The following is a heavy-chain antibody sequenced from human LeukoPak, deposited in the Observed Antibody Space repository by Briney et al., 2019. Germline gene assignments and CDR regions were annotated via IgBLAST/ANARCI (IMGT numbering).Heavy chain of an antibody. CDR3: ARAYYDFWSGYSIYFDY. V-gene: IGHV3-11*01. D-gene: IGHD3-3*01. Sequence: PGGSLRLSCAASGFPFSDYYMSWIRQAPGKGLEWVSYISSSGSTIYYADSVKGRFTISRDNAKNSLYLQMNSLRAGDTAVYYCARAYYDFWSGYSIYFDYWGQGTLVTVSS. J-gene: IGHJ4*02. CDR1: GFPFSDYY. CDR2: ISSSGSTI.